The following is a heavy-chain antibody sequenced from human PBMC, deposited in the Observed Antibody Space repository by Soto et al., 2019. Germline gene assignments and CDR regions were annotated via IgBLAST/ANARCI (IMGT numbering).Heavy chain of an antibody. CDR3: ARGDSTDCSNGVCSFFYNHDMDV. CDR1: GYSFTDYH. J-gene: IGHJ6*02. V-gene: IGHV1-2*04. Sequence: ASVKVCCKASGYSFTDYHIHWVRQAPGQGLEWLGRINPKSGGTSTAQKFQGWVTMTTDTSISTASMELTRLTSDDTAIYYCARGDSTDCSNGVCSFFYNHDMDVWGRGTTVTVSS. CDR2: INPKSGGT. D-gene: IGHD2-8*01.